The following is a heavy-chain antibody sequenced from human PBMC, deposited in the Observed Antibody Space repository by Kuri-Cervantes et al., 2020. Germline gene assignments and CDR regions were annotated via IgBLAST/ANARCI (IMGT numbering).Heavy chain of an antibody. J-gene: IGHJ4*02. D-gene: IGHD3-9*01. CDR1: GDSVSSNSAA. CDR2: TYYRSKWYN. CDR3: ARFGDYDILTGFDY. Sequence: LRLSCAISGDSVSSNSAAWNWIRQSPSRGLEWLGRTYYRSKWYNDYAVSVKSRITINPDTSKNQFSLQLNSVTPEDTAVYYCARFGDYDILTGFDYWGQGTLVTVSS. V-gene: IGHV6-1*01.